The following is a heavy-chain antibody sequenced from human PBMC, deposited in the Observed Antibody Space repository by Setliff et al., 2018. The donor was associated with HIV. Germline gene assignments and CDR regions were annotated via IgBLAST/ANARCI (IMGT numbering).Heavy chain of an antibody. CDR1: GASISSYY. J-gene: IGHJ6*02. CDR2: ITDSGNT. Sequence: SETLSLTCNVSGASISSYYWTWIRQSPGNRLEWLGYITDSGNTDYNPSLRRRVTISADTSKNQVSLRLRSVTAADTAVYYCARETQQSYNIVTGYNYYYGIDVWGQGTTVTVSS. V-gene: IGHV4-59*01. CDR3: ARETQQSYNIVTGYNYYYGIDV. D-gene: IGHD3-9*01.